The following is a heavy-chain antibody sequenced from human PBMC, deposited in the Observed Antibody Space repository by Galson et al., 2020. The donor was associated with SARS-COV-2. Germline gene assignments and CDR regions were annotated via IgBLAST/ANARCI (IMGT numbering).Heavy chain of an antibody. D-gene: IGHD3-22*01. Sequence: SGPTLVKPPQTRTLTCTFPGFSPSTSGVGVGWIRQPPGKALEWLALIYLDDDKRYSPSLKSRLTITKDTSKNQVVLTMTNMDPVDTATYYCAHRGVGYYDSSGFQGGYFQHWGQGTLVTVSS. CDR1: GFSPSTSGVG. V-gene: IGHV2-5*02. J-gene: IGHJ1*01. CDR3: AHRGVGYYDSSGFQGGYFQH. CDR2: IYLDDDK.